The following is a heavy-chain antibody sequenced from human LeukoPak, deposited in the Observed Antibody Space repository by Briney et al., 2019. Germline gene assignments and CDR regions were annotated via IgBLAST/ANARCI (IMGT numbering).Heavy chain of an antibody. J-gene: IGHJ4*02. CDR1: GYSISSGYY. V-gene: IGHV4-38-2*01. CDR2: IYHSGST. D-gene: IGHD6-19*01. CDR3: ARGIIAVADTFDY. Sequence: SETQSLTCAVSGYSISSGYYWGWIRQPPGKGLEWIGSIYHSGSTYYNPSLKSRVTISVDTSKNQFSLKLSSVTAADTAVYYCARGIIAVADTFDYWGQGTLVTVSS.